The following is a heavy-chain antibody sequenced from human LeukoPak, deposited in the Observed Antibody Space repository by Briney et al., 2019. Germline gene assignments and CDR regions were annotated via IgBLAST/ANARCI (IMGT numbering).Heavy chain of an antibody. Sequence: GGSLRLSCAASGFTFSSYSMDWVRQAPGKGLEWVSSISSSSTYIYYADSVKGRFTISRDNAKNSLYLQMHSLRAEDTAVFYCARDQYDTWSRRGNFDSWGQGTLVIVSS. CDR3: ARDQYDTWSRRGNFDS. CDR1: GFTFSSYS. CDR2: ISSSSTYI. J-gene: IGHJ4*02. V-gene: IGHV3-21*01. D-gene: IGHD3-3*01.